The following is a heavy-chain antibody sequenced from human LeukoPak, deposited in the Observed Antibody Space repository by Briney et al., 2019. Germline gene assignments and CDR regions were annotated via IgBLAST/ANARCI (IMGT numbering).Heavy chain of an antibody. J-gene: IGHJ4*02. CDR2: INPNSGGT. Sequence: GASVKVSCKASGYTFTGYYMYWVRQAPGQGLEWMGWINPNSGGTNHAQKFQGRVTMTRDTSISTAYMELSRLRSDDTAVYYCARVGGTMIRGIRPPNFDYWGQGTLVTVSS. CDR1: GYTFTGYY. CDR3: ARVGGTMIRGIRPPNFDY. D-gene: IGHD3-10*01. V-gene: IGHV1-2*02.